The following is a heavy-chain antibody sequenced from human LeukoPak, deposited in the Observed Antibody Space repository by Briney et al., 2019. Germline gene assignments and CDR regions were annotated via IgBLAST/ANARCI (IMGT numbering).Heavy chain of an antibody. CDR2: ISGSGGST. J-gene: IGHJ3*02. D-gene: IGHD3-22*01. V-gene: IGHV3-23*01. CDR3: AKRPRDSSGYYLGAFDM. Sequence: GGSLRLSCAASGFTFSSYAMSWVRQAPGKGLEWVSAISGSGGSTYYADSVKGRFTISRDNSKNTLYLQMNSLRAEDTALYYCAKRPRDSSGYYLGAFDMWGQGTMVTVSS. CDR1: GFTFSSYA.